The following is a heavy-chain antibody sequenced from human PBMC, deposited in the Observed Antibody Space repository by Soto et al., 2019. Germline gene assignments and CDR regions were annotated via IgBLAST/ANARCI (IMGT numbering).Heavy chain of an antibody. D-gene: IGHD3-10*01. J-gene: IGHJ6*02. CDR3: TTLYGSGSYYNVLEWWGYYYYGMDV. CDR1: GFTFSNAW. V-gene: IGHV3-15*07. CDR2: IKSKTDGGTT. Sequence: GGSLRLSCAASGFTFSNAWMNWVRQAPGKGLEWVGRIKSKTDGGTTDYAAPVKGRFTISRDDSKNTLYLQMNSLKTEDTAVYYCTTLYGSGSYYNVLEWWGYYYYGMDVWGQGTTVTVSS.